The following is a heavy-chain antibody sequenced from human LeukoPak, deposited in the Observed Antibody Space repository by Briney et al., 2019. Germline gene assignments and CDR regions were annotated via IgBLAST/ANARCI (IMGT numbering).Heavy chain of an antibody. CDR1: GYSISGGYF. J-gene: IGHJ4*02. V-gene: IGHV4-38-2*01. CDR2: TAHRGNT. Sequence: SETLSLTCDVSGYSISGGYFWGWIRQPPGMGLEWIGSTAHRGNTYYNPSLKGRVSISTDGSKNQFSLSLTSVTAADTATYYCTRVTRNSGWFLDYWGQGTLATVHS. D-gene: IGHD6-19*01. CDR3: TRVTRNSGWFLDY.